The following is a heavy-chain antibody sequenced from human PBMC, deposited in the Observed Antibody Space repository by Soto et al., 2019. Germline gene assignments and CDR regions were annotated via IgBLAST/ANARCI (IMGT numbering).Heavy chain of an antibody. CDR2: IYYSGRT. V-gene: IGHV4-31*03. D-gene: IGHD4-17*01. J-gene: IGHJ4*02. Sequence: QVQLQESGPGLVKPSQTLSLTCTVSGGSVSSGAYYWNWIRQHPGKGLEWIGHIYYSGRTYYNPSLKSRVTISVDTSKNQFSLNLRSVTAADTAVYYCARDAGNYGGPGAFDYWGQGTLVTVSS. CDR3: ARDAGNYGGPGAFDY. CDR1: GGSVSSGAYY.